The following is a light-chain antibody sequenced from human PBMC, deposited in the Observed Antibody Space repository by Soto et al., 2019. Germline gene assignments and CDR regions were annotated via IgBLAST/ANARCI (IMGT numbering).Light chain of an antibody. CDR1: QSVSSY. CDR2: DAS. CDR3: QQRSNWPIT. Sequence: EIVLTQSPATLSLSPGERATLSCSTSQSVSSYFAWYQQKPGRAPRLLIYDASNRATGIPARFIGSGSGTDFTLTISCLEPEDFAVYYCQQRSNWPITFGQGTRLEIK. V-gene: IGKV3-11*01. J-gene: IGKJ5*01.